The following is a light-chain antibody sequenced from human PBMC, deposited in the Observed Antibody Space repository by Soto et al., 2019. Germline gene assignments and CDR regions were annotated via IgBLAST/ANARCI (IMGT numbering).Light chain of an antibody. CDR1: QSVSSR. Sequence: EIVLTQSPGTLSLSPGGRATLSCRASQSVSSRLAWYQHKPGQAPRLLISGASSRASGVPVRFSGSGSGTDFTLTISRLEPEDFALYYCQQYGGSPITFGLGTRREIK. CDR2: GAS. J-gene: IGKJ5*01. CDR3: QQYGGSPIT. V-gene: IGKV3-20*01.